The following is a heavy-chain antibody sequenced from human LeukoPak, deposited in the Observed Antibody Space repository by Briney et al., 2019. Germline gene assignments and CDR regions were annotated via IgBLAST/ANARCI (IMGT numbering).Heavy chain of an antibody. CDR1: VGSFSRYH. D-gene: IGHD1/OR15-1a*01. V-gene: IGHV4-34*01. CDR3: ARSGETTNAYLD. J-gene: IGHJ4*02. Sequence: SETLSLTCAVSVGSFSRYHWSWISQPPGKGLEWIGDINRSGSTHYNPYLKSRVNISVEASKNHISLELSSVTAADTAVYFCARSGETTNAYLDWGQGTLVTVST. CDR2: INRSGST.